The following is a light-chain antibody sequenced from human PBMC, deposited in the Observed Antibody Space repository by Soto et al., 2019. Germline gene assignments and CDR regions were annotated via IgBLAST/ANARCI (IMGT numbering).Light chain of an antibody. CDR2: AAS. CDR3: KQANSFPIT. Sequence: DFRLTQSPSLLSASVGDRATITCRASQGINNYLGWYQQKPGKAPKRLIYAASSLQSGVQSRFSGSGSGTNFTLTIRSLQPEDFATYYCKQANSFPITFGQGTRLEI. CDR1: QGINNY. J-gene: IGKJ5*01. V-gene: IGKV1-9*01.